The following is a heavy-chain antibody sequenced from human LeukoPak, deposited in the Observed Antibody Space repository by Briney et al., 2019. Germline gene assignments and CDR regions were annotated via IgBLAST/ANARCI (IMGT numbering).Heavy chain of an antibody. Sequence: GGSLRLSCAASGFTFSSYAMNWVRQAPGKGLEWVSAISGSDDSTYYADSVKGRFTISRDTSKNTLYLQMNSLRAEDTAIYYCAKGRIVPAALLDYWGQGTLVTLSS. CDR1: GFTFSSYA. J-gene: IGHJ4*02. V-gene: IGHV3-23*01. CDR2: ISGSDDST. CDR3: AKGRIVPAALLDY. D-gene: IGHD2-2*01.